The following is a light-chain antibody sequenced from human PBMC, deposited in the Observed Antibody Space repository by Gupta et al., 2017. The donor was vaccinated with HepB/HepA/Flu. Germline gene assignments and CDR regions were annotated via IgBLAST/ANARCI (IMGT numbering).Light chain of an antibody. CDR3: QSYDSSLSGWV. Sequence: QSVLTQPPSVSGAPGQRVTISCTGSSSNIGAGYDVHWYQQLPGTAPKPLIFGNSNRPSGVPDRFSGSKSGTSASLAITGLQADDEADYYCQSYDSSLSGWVFGGGTKLTVL. J-gene: IGLJ3*02. CDR1: SSNIGAGYD. V-gene: IGLV1-40*01. CDR2: GNS.